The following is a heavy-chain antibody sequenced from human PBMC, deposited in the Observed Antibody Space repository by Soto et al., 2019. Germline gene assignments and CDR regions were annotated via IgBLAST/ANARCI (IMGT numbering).Heavy chain of an antibody. CDR2: ISIRGGDE. CDR1: EFTFSSYS. V-gene: IGHV3-30*03. CDR3: ARGTIVARQHLDY. D-gene: IGHD6-6*01. Sequence: RGSPRLSCAASEFTFSSYSMHWARQAPGKGLEWVTVISIRGGDEYYAESVRGRFTISRDDSKNTLYLQMDSLRVEDTAVYYCARGTIVARQHLDYWGQGTLVTVSS. J-gene: IGHJ4*02.